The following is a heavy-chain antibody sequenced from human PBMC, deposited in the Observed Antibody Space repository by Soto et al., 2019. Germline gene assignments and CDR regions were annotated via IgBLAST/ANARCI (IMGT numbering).Heavy chain of an antibody. CDR1: GFTFSSRA. Sequence: PGGSLRLSCEASGFTFSSRAMSWVRQAPGRGLEWVSTISDSAATYYTDSMKGRFTISRDNSKNTLYLQMNSLRAEDTAVYYCAKVWTEKGYCTSTNCLYYFDYWGRGALVTVSS. D-gene: IGHD2-2*01. V-gene: IGHV3-23*01. CDR3: AKVWTEKGYCTSTNCLYYFDY. CDR2: ISDSAAT. J-gene: IGHJ4*02.